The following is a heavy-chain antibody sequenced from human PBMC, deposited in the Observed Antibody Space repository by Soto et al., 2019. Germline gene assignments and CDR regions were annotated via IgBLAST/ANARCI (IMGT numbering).Heavy chain of an antibody. CDR1: GGSISGSYYY. Sequence: QVQLQESGPGLVKPSQTLSLTCTVSGGSISGSYYYWTWIRQHPGKGLELIGYIYYSGNTHYNPSLTSRVDISVDTSKNQFSLKMSSLSAADTAVYYCARGGITFTDRDAFDIWGQGTMVTVSS. CDR2: IYYSGNT. J-gene: IGHJ3*02. V-gene: IGHV4-31*03. CDR3: ARGGITFTDRDAFDI. D-gene: IGHD3-10*01.